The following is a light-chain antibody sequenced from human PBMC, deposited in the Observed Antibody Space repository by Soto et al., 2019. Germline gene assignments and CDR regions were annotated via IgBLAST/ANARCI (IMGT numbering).Light chain of an antibody. CDR1: QGDRND. V-gene: IGKV1-17*01. J-gene: IGKJ1*01. CDR3: LQYNSYALT. Sequence: DLQMPQSPSSLSASVGDRVTITWRASQGDRNDLGWYQQKPGKAPERLIYDASSLQSGVPSRFSGSGSGTEFTLTISSLQPEDFATYYCLQYNSYALTFGQGTKVDIQ. CDR2: DAS.